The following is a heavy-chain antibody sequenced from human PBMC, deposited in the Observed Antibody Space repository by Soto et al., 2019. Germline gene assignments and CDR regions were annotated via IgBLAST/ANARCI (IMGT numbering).Heavy chain of an antibody. CDR2: IHYSGST. CDR3: ARSYGSGTYYNNNWFGP. V-gene: IGHV4-30-4*01. CDR1: GGSISSGDYY. Sequence: SETLSLTCTVSGGSISSGDYYWSWIRQPPGKGLQWIGYIHYSGSTYYNPSLKSRVTISVDTSKNLFSLKLSSVTAADTAVYYCARSYGSGTYYNNNWFGPWGQGTLVTVSS. J-gene: IGHJ5*02. D-gene: IGHD3-10*01.